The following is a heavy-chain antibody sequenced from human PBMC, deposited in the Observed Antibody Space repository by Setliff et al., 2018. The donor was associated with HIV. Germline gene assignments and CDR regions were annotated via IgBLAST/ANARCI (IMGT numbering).Heavy chain of an antibody. D-gene: IGHD1-7*01. CDR1: GYTLTTFG. J-gene: IGHJ4*02. CDR3: AREASGENYPDY. V-gene: IGHV7-4-1*02. CDR2: INTETGNP. Sequence: ASVKVSCKASGYTLTTFGISWVRQARGQGLEWMGWINTETGNPMYAQGFRGRFVFSLDTSVSTAYLQISSLVAEDSALYYCAREASGENYPDYWGQGTMVTVSS.